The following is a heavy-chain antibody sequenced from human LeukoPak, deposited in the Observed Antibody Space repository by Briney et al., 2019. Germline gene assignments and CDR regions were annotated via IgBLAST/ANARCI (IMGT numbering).Heavy chain of an antibody. V-gene: IGHV3-74*01. J-gene: IGHJ4*02. CDR1: GFTFSNYW. CDR2: INSDGSST. D-gene: IGHD6-19*01. CDR3: ASFAYSSGWYS. Sequence: GGSLRLSCAASGFTFSNYWMHWFRQAPGKGLVWVSRINSDGSSTSYADSVKGRFAISRDNAKNTLYLQMNSLRAEDTAVYYCASFAYSSGWYSWGQGTLVTVSS.